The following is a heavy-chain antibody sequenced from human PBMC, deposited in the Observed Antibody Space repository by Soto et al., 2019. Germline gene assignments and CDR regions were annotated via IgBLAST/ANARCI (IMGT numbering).Heavy chain of an antibody. CDR1: GYPFIKYG. CDR3: ATSYDQGFDP. D-gene: IGHD5-12*01. J-gene: IGHJ5*02. CDR2: IKVDSGYT. V-gene: IGHV1-18*04. Sequence: QLQLVQSAAEVKKPGASVRVSCKAYGYPFIKYGISWIRQAPEQGLEWMGWIKVDSGYTNYAQKFQGRVTMTADTSSDTAFMALRSLRLDDTAVYFCATSYDQGFDPWGQGTLVSVSS.